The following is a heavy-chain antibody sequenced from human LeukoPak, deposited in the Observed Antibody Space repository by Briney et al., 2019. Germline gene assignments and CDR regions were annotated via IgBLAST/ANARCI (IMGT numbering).Heavy chain of an antibody. CDR1: GGSISNYY. V-gene: IGHV4-59*12. D-gene: IGHD3-10*01. CDR3: AMRTRITMVRGGNFDY. J-gene: IGHJ4*02. CDR2: IYYSGST. Sequence: SETLSLTCTVSGGSISNYYWNWIRQPPGKGLEWIGSIYYSGSTYYNPSLKSRVTISVDTSKNQFSLKLSSVTAADTAVYYCAMRTRITMVRGGNFDYWGQGTLVTVSS.